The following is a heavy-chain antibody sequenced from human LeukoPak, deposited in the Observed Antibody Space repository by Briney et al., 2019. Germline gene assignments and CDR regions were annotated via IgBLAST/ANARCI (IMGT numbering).Heavy chain of an antibody. D-gene: IGHD3-10*01. V-gene: IGHV4-38-2*02. Sequence: SETLSLTCTVSGYSISSGYYWGWIRQPPGKGLEWIGSIYHSGSTYYNPSLKSRVTISVDTSKNQFSLKLSSVTAADTAVYYCAGDQLLWFGEKAPDIWGQGTTVTVSS. CDR2: IYHSGST. J-gene: IGHJ6*02. CDR1: GYSISSGYY. CDR3: AGDQLLWFGEKAPDI.